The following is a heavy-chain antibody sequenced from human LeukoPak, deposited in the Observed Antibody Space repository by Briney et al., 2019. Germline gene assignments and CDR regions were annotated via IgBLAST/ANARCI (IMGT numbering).Heavy chain of an antibody. Sequence: GGSLRLSCAASGFSFSFYEMNWVRQAPGKGLEWVSYISSSGSTIYYADSVKGRFTISRDNAKNSLYLQMNSLRAEDTAVYYCARVRHSYGPFGYWGQGTLVTVSS. CDR2: ISSSGSTI. V-gene: IGHV3-48*03. D-gene: IGHD5-18*01. CDR3: ARVRHSYGPFGY. J-gene: IGHJ4*02. CDR1: GFSFSFYE.